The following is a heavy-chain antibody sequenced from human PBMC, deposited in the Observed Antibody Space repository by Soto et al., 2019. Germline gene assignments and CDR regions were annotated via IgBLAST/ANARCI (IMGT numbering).Heavy chain of an antibody. Sequence: QDQLVQSGAELRTPGASVRVSCRASGFRFSDHGFNWLRQAPGQGLPWMGWISAFNGNTETAQGLQDRVTMTTDSSTTTAHMALTNLTTDDPAIYYCARSYYLADAFDVWGQGTMVTGSS. D-gene: IGHD3-16*01. CDR2: ISAFNGNT. J-gene: IGHJ3*01. V-gene: IGHV1-18*01. CDR3: ARSYYLADAFDV. CDR1: GFRFSDHG.